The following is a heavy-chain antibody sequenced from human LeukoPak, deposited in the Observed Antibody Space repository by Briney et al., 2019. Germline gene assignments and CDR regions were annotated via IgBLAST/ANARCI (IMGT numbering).Heavy chain of an antibody. J-gene: IGHJ5*01. CDR1: GFTFSSYSMN. Sequence: AGGSLRLSCAASGFTFSSYSMNWVRQAPGKGLEWIGSIYYSGSTYYNPSLKSRVTISVDTSKNQFSLILSSMTAADTAIYYCARHKHLGVAPFDSWGQGTLVPVSS. CDR3: ARHKHLGVAPFDS. CDR2: IYYSGST. D-gene: IGHD3-16*01. V-gene: IGHV4-39*01.